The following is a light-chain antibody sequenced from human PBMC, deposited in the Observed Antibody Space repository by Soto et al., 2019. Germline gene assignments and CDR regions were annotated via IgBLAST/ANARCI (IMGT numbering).Light chain of an antibody. CDR2: GAT. J-gene: IGKJ5*01. V-gene: IGKV3-20*01. CDR1: QSVSGSF. CDR3: QQYANSPIT. Sequence: EIVLTQSPGSLSLSPGEGATLSCRASQSVSGSFLAWYLQKPGQPPSLLIYGATSRATGIPGRFSGSGSGTDFTLTISTLEPEDFAVYYCQQYANSPITFGQGTRLEI.